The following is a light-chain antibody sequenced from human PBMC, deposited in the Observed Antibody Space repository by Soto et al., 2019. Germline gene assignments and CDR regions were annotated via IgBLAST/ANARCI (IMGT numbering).Light chain of an antibody. CDR1: QSVSSN. CDR2: GAS. V-gene: IGKV3-15*01. Sequence: EIVMPPSPATLSVSPVPSAYLSCKASQSVSSNLAWYQQKPGQAPRLLIYGASTRATGIPARFSGSGSGTEFTLTINGLQSEDFAVYYCQQYNTWLRTFGQGTKVDIK. CDR3: QQYNTWLRT. J-gene: IGKJ1*01.